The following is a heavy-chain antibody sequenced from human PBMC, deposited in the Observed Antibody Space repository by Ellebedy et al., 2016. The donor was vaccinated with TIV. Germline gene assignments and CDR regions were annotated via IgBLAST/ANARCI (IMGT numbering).Heavy chain of an antibody. CDR2: ITSDGSSP. J-gene: IGHJ4*02. CDR3: TIVGQQLVQDY. Sequence: GESLKISCAASGFTFSSYWIHWVRQPPGKGLMWVSRITSDGSSPSYADSVKGRFTISRDNARNILYLQMNSLRAEDTGLYYCTIVGQQLVQDYWGQGTLVTVSS. V-gene: IGHV3-74*01. D-gene: IGHD6-13*01. CDR1: GFTFSSYW.